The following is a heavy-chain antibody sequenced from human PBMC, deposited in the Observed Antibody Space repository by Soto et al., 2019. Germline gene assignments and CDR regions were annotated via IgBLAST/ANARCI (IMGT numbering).Heavy chain of an antibody. CDR1: GFTFSSSA. Sequence: EVQLLESGGGLVQPGGSLRLSCAASGFTFSSSAMSWVRQAPGKGLEWVSAIRGTNGNTHYAESVKGRVTISRDNSKNTLYLQMNFLRAEDTAVYYWAKCKVDTIVTSGWCNGLDPGGQGTLVIVSS. J-gene: IGHJ5*02. V-gene: IGHV3-23*01. CDR3: AKCKVDTIVTSGWCNGLDP. D-gene: IGHD6-19*01. CDR2: IRGTNGNT.